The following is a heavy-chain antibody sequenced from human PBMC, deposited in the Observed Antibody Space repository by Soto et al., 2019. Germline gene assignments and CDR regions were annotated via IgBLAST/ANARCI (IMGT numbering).Heavy chain of an antibody. CDR1: GFSISSGGYY. J-gene: IGHJ6*02. CDR3: AVTVVPAAIEDYYGMDV. V-gene: IGHV4-31*03. Sequence: TLSLTCTVSGFSISSGGYYWSWIRQHPGKGLEWIGYIYYSGSTYYNPSLKSRVTISVDTSKNQFSLKLSSVTAADTAVYYCAVTVVPAAIEDYYGMDVWGQGPTVTVSS. D-gene: IGHD2-2*01. CDR2: IYYSGST.